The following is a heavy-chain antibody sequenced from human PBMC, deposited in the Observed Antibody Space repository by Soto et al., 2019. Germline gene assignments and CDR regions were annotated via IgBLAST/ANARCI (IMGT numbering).Heavy chain of an antibody. D-gene: IGHD3-9*01. J-gene: IGHJ4*02. CDR1: GFTFSSYG. CDR2: ISYDGSNK. V-gene: IGHV3-30*18. Sequence: QVQLVESGGGVVQPGRSLRLSCAASGFTFSSYGMHWVRQAPGKGLEWVAVISYDGSNKYYADSVKGRFTISRDNSKNTLYLQMNSLRAEDTAVYYCAKDFDGRYLPTFDYWGQGTLVTVSS. CDR3: AKDFDGRYLPTFDY.